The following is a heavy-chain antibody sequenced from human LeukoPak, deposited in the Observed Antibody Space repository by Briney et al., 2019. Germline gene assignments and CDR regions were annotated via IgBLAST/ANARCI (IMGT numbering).Heavy chain of an antibody. CDR2: MNPNSGNT. Sequence: RASVKVSCKASGYTFTSYDINWVRQATGQGLEWMGWMNPNSGNTGYAQKFQGRVTMTRNTSISTAYMELSSLRSEDTAVYYCARGDQLPLYYYYMDVWGKGTTVTVSS. J-gene: IGHJ6*03. V-gene: IGHV1-8*01. CDR3: ARGDQLPLYYYYMDV. D-gene: IGHD2-2*01. CDR1: GYTFTSYD.